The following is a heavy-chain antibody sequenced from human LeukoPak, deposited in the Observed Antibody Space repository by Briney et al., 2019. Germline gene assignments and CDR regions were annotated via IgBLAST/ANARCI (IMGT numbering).Heavy chain of an antibody. V-gene: IGHV4-34*01. D-gene: IGHD3-10*01. CDR2: INHSGST. Sequence: SETLSLTCAVYGGSFSGYYWSWIRQPPGKGLEWIGEINHSGSTNYNPSLKSRVTISVDTSKNQFSLKLSSVTAADTAVYYCARRITTVRGVRWWFDPWGQGTLVTVSS. J-gene: IGHJ5*02. CDR3: ARRITTVRGVRWWFDP. CDR1: GGSFSGYY.